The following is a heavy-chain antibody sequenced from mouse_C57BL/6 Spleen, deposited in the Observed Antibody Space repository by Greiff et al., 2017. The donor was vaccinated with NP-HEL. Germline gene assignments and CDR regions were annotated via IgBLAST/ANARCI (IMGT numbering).Heavy chain of an antibody. CDR3: ARRITTVLEDYFDY. D-gene: IGHD1-1*01. Sequence: QVQLQQSGAELVRPGASVKMSCKASGYTFTDYYINWVKQRPGKGLEWIARIYPGSGNPYYNEKFKGKATLTAEKSSSTAYMQLSSLTSEDSAVYFCARRITTVLEDYFDYWGQGTTLTVSS. CDR1: GYTFTDYY. V-gene: IGHV1-76*01. CDR2: IYPGSGNP. J-gene: IGHJ2*01.